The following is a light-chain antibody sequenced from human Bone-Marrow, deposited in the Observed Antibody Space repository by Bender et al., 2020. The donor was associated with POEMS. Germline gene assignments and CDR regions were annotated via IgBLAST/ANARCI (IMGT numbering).Light chain of an antibody. J-gene: IGLJ3*02. CDR3: AVWDNRLNGWV. V-gene: IGLV1-44*01. CDR2: SSQ. Sequence: QSVLTQPPSASGTPGQRVTISCSGGSSNIGAHAVNWYQHLPGTAPKLLLYSSQRRPSEVPGRFAGSRSGTSASLAMSGLQSEDEADYYCAVWDNRLNGWVFGGATKLTVL. CDR1: SSNIGAHA.